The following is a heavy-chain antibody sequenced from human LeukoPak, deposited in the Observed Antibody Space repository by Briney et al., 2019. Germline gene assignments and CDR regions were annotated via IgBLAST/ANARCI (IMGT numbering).Heavy chain of an antibody. Sequence: GGSLRLSCAASGFTFSDAWMSWVRQAPGEGLEWVGRIKSKADGGTTDYAAPVKGRFTISRDDSKSTLYLQMNSLKSEDTAVYYCSPHRDWGQGTRVNGSS. CDR3: SPHRD. J-gene: IGHJ4*02. CDR1: GFTFSDAW. V-gene: IGHV3-15*01. CDR2: IKSKADGGTT. D-gene: IGHD1-14*01.